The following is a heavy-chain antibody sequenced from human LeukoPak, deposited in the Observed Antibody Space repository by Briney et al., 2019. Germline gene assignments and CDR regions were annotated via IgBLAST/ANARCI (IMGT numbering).Heavy chain of an antibody. V-gene: IGHV3-30-3*01. CDR1: GFTFSSYA. CDR3: AGDRSNNWFDP. Sequence: PGGSLRLSCAASGFTFSSYAMHWVRQAPGKGLEWVAVISYDGSNKYYADSVKGRFTISRDNSKNTLYLQMNSLRAEDTAVYYCAGDRSNNWFDPWGQGTLVTVSS. CDR2: ISYDGSNK. D-gene: IGHD2/OR15-2a*01. J-gene: IGHJ5*02.